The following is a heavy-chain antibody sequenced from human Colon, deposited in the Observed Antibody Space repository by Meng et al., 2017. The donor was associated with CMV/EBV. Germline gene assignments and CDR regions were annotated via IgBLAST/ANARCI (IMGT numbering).Heavy chain of an antibody. J-gene: IGHJ4*02. D-gene: IGHD4-23*01. Sequence: SGFTFSSYAMSWVRQAPGKGLEWVSDISGSGGSTYYADSVKGRFTISRDNSKNTLYLQMNSLRAEDTAVYYCAKGADYGGNMYYFDYWGQGTLVTVSS. CDR2: ISGSGGST. V-gene: IGHV3-23*01. CDR1: GFTFSSYA. CDR3: AKGADYGGNMYYFDY.